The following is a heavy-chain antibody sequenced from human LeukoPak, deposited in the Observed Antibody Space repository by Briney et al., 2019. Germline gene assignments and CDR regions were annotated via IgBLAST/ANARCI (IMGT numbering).Heavy chain of an antibody. Sequence: PSETLSLTCAVYGGSFSGYYWSWIRQPPGKGLEWIGEINHSGSTNYNPSLKSRVTISVETSKNQLSLKLSSVTAADTAVYYCAKAYWIVATIYEVSFDYWGQGTLVTVSS. V-gene: IGHV4-34*01. CDR2: INHSGST. D-gene: IGHD5-12*01. J-gene: IGHJ4*02. CDR1: GGSFSGYY. CDR3: AKAYWIVATIYEVSFDY.